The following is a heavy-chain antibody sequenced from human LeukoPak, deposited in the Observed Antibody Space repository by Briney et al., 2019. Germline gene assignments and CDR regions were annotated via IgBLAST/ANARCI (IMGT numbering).Heavy chain of an antibody. CDR3: AREHPFEGFDP. CDR2: IHSSGNT. J-gene: IGHJ5*02. D-gene: IGHD2/OR15-2a*01. V-gene: IGHV4-38-2*02. Sequence: KPSETLFLTCTVSGYSISSGYYWGWIRQPPGKRLEWVGSIHSSGNTYYNPTLKSRVTISVDTSKNQFSLNLTSVTAADAAVYYCAREHPFEGFDPWGQGTLVTVSS. CDR1: GYSISSGYY.